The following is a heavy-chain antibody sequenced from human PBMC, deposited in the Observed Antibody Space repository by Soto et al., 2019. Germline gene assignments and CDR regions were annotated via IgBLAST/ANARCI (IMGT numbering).Heavy chain of an antibody. CDR3: DKEIFYYGSGSRFFDP. Sequence: SETLSLTCAVYGGSFSGYYWSWIRQPPGKGLEWIGEINHSGSTNYNPSLKSRVTISVDTSKNQFSLKLSSVTAADAAVYYCDKEIFYYGSGSRFFDPWGQGTLVTVSS. D-gene: IGHD3-10*01. J-gene: IGHJ5*02. CDR1: GGSFSGYY. V-gene: IGHV4-34*01. CDR2: INHSGST.